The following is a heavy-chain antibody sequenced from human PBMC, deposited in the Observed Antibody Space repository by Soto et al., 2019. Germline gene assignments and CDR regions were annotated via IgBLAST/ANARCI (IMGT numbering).Heavy chain of an antibody. Sequence: GGSLRLSCAASGFTFSDYAMHWVRQAPGKGLEWVAVVSHDGRNTHYADSVKGRFTISRDSSKNTVSLEMTSLSAEDTAVYYWGRGGGRWLPTSAFTYGGQGALVPVSS. J-gene: IGHJ4*02. CDR3: GRGGGRWLPTSAFTY. D-gene: IGHD3-16*01. CDR1: GFTFSDYA. CDR2: VSHDGRNT. V-gene: IGHV3-30*03.